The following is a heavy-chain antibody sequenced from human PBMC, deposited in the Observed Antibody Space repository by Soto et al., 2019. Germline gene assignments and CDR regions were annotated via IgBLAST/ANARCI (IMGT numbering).Heavy chain of an antibody. CDR2: IKQDGSEK. CDR3: AREGYYDYIWDQNWYFDL. D-gene: IGHD3-16*01. CDR1: GFTFSSYW. Sequence: EVQLVESGGGLVQPGGSLRLSCAASGFTFSSYWMSWVRQAPGKGLEWVANIKQDGSEKYYVDSVKGRFTISRDNAKNSLYLQMNSLRAEDTAVYYCAREGYYDYIWDQNWYFDLWGRGTLVTVSS. J-gene: IGHJ2*01. V-gene: IGHV3-7*01.